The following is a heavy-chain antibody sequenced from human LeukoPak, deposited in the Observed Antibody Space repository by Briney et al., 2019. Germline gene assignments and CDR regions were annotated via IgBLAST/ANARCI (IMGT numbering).Heavy chain of an antibody. CDR2: IYYSGST. CDR3: ARARSSGWYEVSYYYYYMDV. V-gene: IGHV4-39*07. D-gene: IGHD6-19*01. J-gene: IGHJ6*03. Sequence: PSETLSLTCTVSGGSISSSNYYWGWIRQPPGKGLEWIGSIYYSGSTYYNPSLKSRVTISVDTSKNQFSLKLSSVTAADTAVYYCARARSSGWYEVSYYYYYMDVWGKGTTVTVSS. CDR1: GGSISSSNYY.